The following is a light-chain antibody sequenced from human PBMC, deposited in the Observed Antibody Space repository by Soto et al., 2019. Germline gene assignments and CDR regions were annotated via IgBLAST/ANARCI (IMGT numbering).Light chain of an antibody. CDR1: QNINTW. CDR2: RAS. J-gene: IGKJ1*01. CDR3: QQYNGT. Sequence: IQLTQSPYTLSASVGDRVAITCRASQNINTWLAWYQQKPGKGPTLLIYRASRLESGVPPRFSGSGSGTEFTLTISSLQPDDFATYYCQQYNGTFGQGTKVDIK. V-gene: IGKV1-5*03.